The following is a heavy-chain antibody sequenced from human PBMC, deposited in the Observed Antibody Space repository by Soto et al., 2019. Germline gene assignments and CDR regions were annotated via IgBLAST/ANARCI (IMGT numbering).Heavy chain of an antibody. CDR3: ARRRGFPDYYGMDV. V-gene: IGHV4-30-2*01. CDR2: IYHSGST. Sequence: QLQLQESGSALVKPSQTLSLTCAVSGGSISSGGYSWSWIRQPPGKGLEWIGYIYHSGSTYYNPSLKSRVTISVDRSKNQFSLKLSSVTAADTAVYYCARRRGFPDYYGMDVWGQGTTVTVSS. D-gene: IGHD5-12*01. J-gene: IGHJ6*02. CDR1: GGSISSGGYS.